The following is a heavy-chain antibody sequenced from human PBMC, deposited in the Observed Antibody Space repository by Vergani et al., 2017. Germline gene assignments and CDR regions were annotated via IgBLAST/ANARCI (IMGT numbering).Heavy chain of an antibody. CDR3: AKAEIEWELRSAIDY. J-gene: IGHJ4*02. V-gene: IGHV3-9*01. D-gene: IGHD1-26*01. CDR1: GFTFDDYA. CDR2: ISWNSGSI. Sequence: EVQLVESGGGLVQPGRSLRLSCAASGFTFDDYAMHWVRQAPGKGLEWVSGISWNSGSIGYADSVKGRFTISRDNAKNSLYLQMNSLRADDTALYYCAKAEIEWELRSAIDYWGQGTLVTVSS.